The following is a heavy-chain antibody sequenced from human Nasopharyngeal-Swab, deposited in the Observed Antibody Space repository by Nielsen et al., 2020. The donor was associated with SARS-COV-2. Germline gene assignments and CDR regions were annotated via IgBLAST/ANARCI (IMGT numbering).Heavy chain of an antibody. Sequence: GGSLRLSCAASGFTFSGYSMNWVRQAPGKGLEWVSSISSSSSYIYYADSVKGRFTISRDNAKNSLYLQMNSLRAEDTAVYYCARITVAGDYYYGMDVWGQGTTVTVSS. CDR3: ARITVAGDYYYGMDV. V-gene: IGHV3-21*01. D-gene: IGHD6-19*01. CDR2: ISSSSSYI. J-gene: IGHJ6*02. CDR1: GFTFSGYS.